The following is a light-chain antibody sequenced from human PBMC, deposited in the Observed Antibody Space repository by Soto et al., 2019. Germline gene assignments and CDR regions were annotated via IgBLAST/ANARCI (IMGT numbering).Light chain of an antibody. CDR2: EVN. CDR1: SSNVGSYKL. J-gene: IGLJ1*01. Sequence: QSALTQPVSVSGSPGQSITISCTGTSSNVGSYKLVSWYQQHPGKAPKLMIFEVNKRPSGVSNRFSGSKSGNTASLTISGLKVEDEADYYCCSSGGSPTYVFGTGTQLTVL. CDR3: CSSGGSPTYV. V-gene: IGLV2-23*02.